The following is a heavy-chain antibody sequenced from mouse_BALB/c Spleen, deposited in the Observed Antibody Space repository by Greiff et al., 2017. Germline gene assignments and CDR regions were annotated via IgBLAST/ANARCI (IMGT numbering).Heavy chain of an antibody. V-gene: IGHV5-4*02. CDR1: GFTFSDYY. CDR2: ISDGGSYT. J-gene: IGHJ2*01. Sequence: DVKLVESGGGLVKPGGSLKLSCAASGFTFSDYYMYWVRQTPEKRLEWVATISDGGSYTFYPDSVKGRFTISRDNAKNNLYLQMSSLKSEDTAMYYCARGPHLLYHYFDYWGQGTTLTVSS. D-gene: IGHD2-1*01. CDR3: ARGPHLLYHYFDY.